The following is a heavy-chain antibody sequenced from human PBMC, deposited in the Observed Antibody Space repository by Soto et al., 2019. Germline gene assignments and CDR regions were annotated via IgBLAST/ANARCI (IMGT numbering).Heavy chain of an antibody. V-gene: IGHV4-31*03. CDR1: GGSISSGGYY. Sequence: QVQLQESGPGLVKPSQTLSLTCTVSGGSISSGGYYWSWIRQHPGKGLEWIGYIYYSGSTYYNPSLKSRVXXSXDXXKNQFSLKLSSVTAADTAVYYCATVPAAMPGYFDYWGQGTLVTVSS. D-gene: IGHD2-2*01. CDR2: IYYSGST. CDR3: ATVPAAMPGYFDY. J-gene: IGHJ4*02.